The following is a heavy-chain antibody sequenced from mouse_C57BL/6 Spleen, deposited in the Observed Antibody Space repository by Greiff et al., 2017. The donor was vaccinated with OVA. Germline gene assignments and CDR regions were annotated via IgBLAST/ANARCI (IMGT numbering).Heavy chain of an antibody. CDR1: GYTFTSYW. J-gene: IGHJ1*03. D-gene: IGHD2-4*01. Sequence: QVQLQQPGAELVKPGASVKMSCKASGYTFTSYWITWVKQRPGQGLGWIGDFYPGSGSTNYNEKFKSKATLTVYTSSSTAYLEPSSLTAEDSAVYYCARRGYDHDQGYWYFDVWGTGTTVTVSS. CDR2: FYPGSGST. V-gene: IGHV1-55*01. CDR3: ARRGYDHDQGYWYFDV.